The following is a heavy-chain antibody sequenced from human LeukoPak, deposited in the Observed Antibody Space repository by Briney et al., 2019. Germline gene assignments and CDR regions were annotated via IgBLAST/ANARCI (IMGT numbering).Heavy chain of an antibody. Sequence: PSETLSLSCTVSGGSTSSYYWSWIRQPPGKGLEWIGYIYYSGSTNYNPSLKSRVTISVDTSKNQFSLKLSSVTAADTAVYYCASFNSSSWYDGWFETWGRGTLVTVSS. J-gene: IGHJ5*02. D-gene: IGHD6-13*01. V-gene: IGHV4-59*01. CDR2: IYYSGST. CDR3: ASFNSSSWYDGWFET. CDR1: GGSTSSYY.